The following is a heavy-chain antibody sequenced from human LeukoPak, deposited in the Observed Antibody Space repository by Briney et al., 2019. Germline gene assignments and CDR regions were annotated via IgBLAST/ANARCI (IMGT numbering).Heavy chain of an antibody. CDR2: ISGSGGST. CDR3: AKNAGLLLWFGESIDY. Sequence: GGSLRLSCAASGFTISNYAMSWVRQAPGKGLEWVSFISGSGGSTYYADSVKGRFTISRDNSKNTLYLQMNSLRAEDTAVYYCAKNAGLLLWFGESIDYWGQGTLVTVSS. D-gene: IGHD3-10*01. V-gene: IGHV3-23*01. CDR1: GFTISNYA. J-gene: IGHJ4*02.